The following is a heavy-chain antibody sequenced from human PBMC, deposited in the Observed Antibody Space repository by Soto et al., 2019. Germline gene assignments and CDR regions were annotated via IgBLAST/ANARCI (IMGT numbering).Heavy chain of an antibody. CDR3: ARAYYDILTGYDY. V-gene: IGHV3-11*05. Sequence: GGSLILSCAASGFTFSSYAMSWVRQAPGKGLEWVSYISSSSSYTNYADSVKGRFTISRDNAKNSLYLQMNSLRAEDTAVYYCARAYYDILTGYDYWGQGTLVTVSS. J-gene: IGHJ4*02. D-gene: IGHD3-9*01. CDR1: GFTFSSYA. CDR2: ISSSSSYT.